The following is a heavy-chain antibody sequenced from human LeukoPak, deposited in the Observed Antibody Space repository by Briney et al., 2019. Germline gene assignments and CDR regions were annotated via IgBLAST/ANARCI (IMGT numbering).Heavy chain of an antibody. V-gene: IGHV1-69*05. CDR1: GGTFSSYA. J-gene: IGHJ5*02. Sequence: ASVKVSCKASGGTFSSYAISWVRQAPGQGLEWMGRIIPIFGTANYAQKFQGRVTITTDESTSTAYTELSSLRSEDTAVYYCARDPSGYDFWFDPWGQGTLVTVSS. CDR2: IIPIFGTA. D-gene: IGHD5-12*01. CDR3: ARDPSGYDFWFDP.